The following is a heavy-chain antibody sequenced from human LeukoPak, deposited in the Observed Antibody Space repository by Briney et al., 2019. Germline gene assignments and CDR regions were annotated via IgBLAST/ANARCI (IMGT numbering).Heavy chain of an antibody. D-gene: IGHD6-13*01. CDR2: INHSGST. CDR3: ARVRKSYSSSWFFDY. CDR1: GDSINSGGYY. J-gene: IGHJ4*02. Sequence: SQTLSLTCTVSGDSINSGGYYWTWIRQYPGKGLEWIGEINHSGSTNYNPSLKSRVTISVDTSKNQFSLKLSSVTAADTAVYYCARVRKSYSSSWFFDYWGQGTLVTVSS. V-gene: IGHV4-31*03.